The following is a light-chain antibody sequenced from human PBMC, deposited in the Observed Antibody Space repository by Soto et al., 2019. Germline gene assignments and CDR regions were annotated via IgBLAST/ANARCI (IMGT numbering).Light chain of an antibody. CDR1: SSDVGGYNY. CDR2: EVS. Sequence: QSVLTQPASVSGSPGQSITISCTRTSSDVGGYNYVSWYQQHPGKAPKLMIYEVSNRPSGVSNRFSGSKSGNTASLTISGLQAEDEADYYCSSYTSSSTLEVFGTGTKVTVL. CDR3: SSYTSSSTLEV. V-gene: IGLV2-14*01. J-gene: IGLJ1*01.